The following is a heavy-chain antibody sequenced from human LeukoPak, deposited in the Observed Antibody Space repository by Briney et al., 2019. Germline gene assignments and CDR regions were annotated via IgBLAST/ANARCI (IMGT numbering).Heavy chain of an antibody. CDR2: INTNTGNP. Sequence: ASVKVSCKASGYTFTSYAMNWVRQAPGQGLEWMGWINTNTGNPTYAQGFTGRFVFSLDTSVSTAYLQISSLKAEDTAVYYCARVFRRYGSGSYDFDYWGQGTLVTVSS. J-gene: IGHJ4*02. V-gene: IGHV7-4-1*02. D-gene: IGHD3-10*01. CDR1: GYTFTSYA. CDR3: ARVFRRYGSGSYDFDY.